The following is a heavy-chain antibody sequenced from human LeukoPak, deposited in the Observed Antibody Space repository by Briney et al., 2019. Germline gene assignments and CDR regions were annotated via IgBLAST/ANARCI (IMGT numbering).Heavy chain of an antibody. Sequence: VTVSFNSSGYTFTIYGISWVRQAHGQGLEWMGWISAYNGNTNYAQKLQGRVTMTTDTSTSTAYMELRSLRSDDTAVYYCARLLGYCSGGSCYGDHWGQGTLVTVSS. CDR1: GYTFTIYG. D-gene: IGHD2-15*01. CDR3: ARLLGYCSGGSCYGDH. V-gene: IGHV1-18*04. CDR2: ISAYNGNT. J-gene: IGHJ4*02.